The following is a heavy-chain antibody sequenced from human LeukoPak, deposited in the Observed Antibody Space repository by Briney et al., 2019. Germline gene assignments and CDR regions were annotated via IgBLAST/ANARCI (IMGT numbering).Heavy chain of an antibody. V-gene: IGHV4-39*01. D-gene: IGHD6-19*01. Sequence: SETLSLTCTASGGSISSSSYYWGWIRQPPGKGLEWIGSIYYSGSTYYNPSLKSRVTISVDTSKNQFSLKLSSVTAADTAVYYCASSQSSGWYPFDYWGQGTLVTVSS. CDR3: ASSQSSGWYPFDY. CDR2: IYYSGST. CDR1: GGSISSSSYY. J-gene: IGHJ4*02.